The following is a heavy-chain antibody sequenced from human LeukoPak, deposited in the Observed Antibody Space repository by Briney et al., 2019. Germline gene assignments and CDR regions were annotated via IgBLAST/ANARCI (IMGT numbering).Heavy chain of an antibody. CDR1: AFIFSGHW. V-gene: IGHV3-48*01. CDR2: ISSDSNTI. CDR3: ARDRQSSGWYYFDY. D-gene: IGHD6-19*01. J-gene: IGHJ4*02. Sequence: PGGSLRLSCEGSAFIFSGHWMNWVRQAPGKGLESVPYISSDSNTIYYADSMKGRFSISRDNAKNSLYLQMNSLRAEDTAVYYCARDRQSSGWYYFDYWGQGTLVTVSS.